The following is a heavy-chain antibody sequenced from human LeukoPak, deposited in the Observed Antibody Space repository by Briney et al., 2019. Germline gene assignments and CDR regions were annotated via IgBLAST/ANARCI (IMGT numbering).Heavy chain of an antibody. CDR1: GGSISSYY. J-gene: IGHJ1*01. Sequence: PSETLSLTCTVSGGSISSYYWSWIRQPPGKGLEWIGYIYYSGSTNYNPSLKSRVTISVDTSKNQFSLKLSSVTAADTAVHYCARGKSRRWLLDEYFQHWGQGTLVTVSS. D-gene: IGHD5-12*01. V-gene: IGHV4-59*01. CDR2: IYYSGST. CDR3: ARGKSRRWLLDEYFQH.